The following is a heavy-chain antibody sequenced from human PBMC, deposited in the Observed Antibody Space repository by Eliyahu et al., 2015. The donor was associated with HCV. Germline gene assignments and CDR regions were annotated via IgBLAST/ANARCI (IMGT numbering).Heavy chain of an antibody. V-gene: IGHV4-59*01. CDR2: IHYSGST. CDR1: GGSITTYX. J-gene: IGHJ5*02. Sequence: QVQLQESGPGLVKPSETLSLTCTVXGGSITTYXWSWIRQPPGKGLEWIGYIHYSGSTNYNPSLKSRVTISVDTSNNQFSLKLTSVTAADTAMYYCASGGGGIAVTGTGGWFDPWGQGTLVTVSS. CDR3: ASGGGGIAVTGTGGWFDP. D-gene: IGHD6-19*01.